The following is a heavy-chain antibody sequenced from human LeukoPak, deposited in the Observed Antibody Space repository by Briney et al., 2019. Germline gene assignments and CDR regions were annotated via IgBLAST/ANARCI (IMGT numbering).Heavy chain of an antibody. V-gene: IGHV3-7*01. D-gene: IGHD6-13*01. CDR3: ARAGGSSWADY. CDR1: GFTFSRYW. Sequence: PGGSLRLSCAASGFTFSRYWMTWVRQAPGKGLEWEANIKQDGSEKDYVDSVKGRFTISRDNAKNSLYLQMNSLRAEDTAVYYCARAGGSSWADYWGQGTLVTVSS. CDR2: IKQDGSEK. J-gene: IGHJ4*02.